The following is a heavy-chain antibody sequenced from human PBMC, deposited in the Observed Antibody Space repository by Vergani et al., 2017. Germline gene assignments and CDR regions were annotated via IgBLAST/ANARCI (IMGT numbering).Heavy chain of an antibody. V-gene: IGHV3-21*01. CDR1: GFTFSSYS. CDR3: ASDEDTAMRY. CDR2: ISSSSSYI. D-gene: IGHD5-18*01. Sequence: EVQLVESGGGLVKPGGSLRLSCAASGFTFSSYSMNWVRQAPGKGLEWVSSISSSSSYIYYADSVKGRFTISRDNAKNSLYLQMNSLRAEDTAVYYCASDEDTAMRYWGQGTLVTVSS. J-gene: IGHJ4*02.